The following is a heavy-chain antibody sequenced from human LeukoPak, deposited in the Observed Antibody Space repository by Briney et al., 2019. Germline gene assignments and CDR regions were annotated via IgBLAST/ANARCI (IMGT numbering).Heavy chain of an antibody. J-gene: IGHJ3*02. CDR3: ARDPQLKAFDI. CDR1: GGSISNSY. Sequence: PSETLSLTCTVSGGSISNSYWSWIRQPPGKGLEWIGYIYYSGSTNYNPSLKSRVTISVDTSKNQFSLKLSSVTAADTAVYYCARDPQLKAFDIWGQGTMVTVSS. CDR2: IYYSGST. V-gene: IGHV4-59*01.